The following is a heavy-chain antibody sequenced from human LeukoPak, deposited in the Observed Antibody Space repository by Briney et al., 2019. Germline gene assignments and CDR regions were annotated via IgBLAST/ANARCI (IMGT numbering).Heavy chain of an antibody. Sequence: GRSLRLSCAASGFSLSAYGVHWVRQAPGKGLEWVAVIWYDGTSKDYADSVKGRFTISRDNAKKTLYLQMNSLRAEDTAVYYCAREQLLRGIDYWGQGTRVTVSS. CDR2: IWYDGTSK. D-gene: IGHD3-10*01. CDR1: GFSLSAYG. J-gene: IGHJ4*02. V-gene: IGHV3-33*01. CDR3: AREQLLRGIDY.